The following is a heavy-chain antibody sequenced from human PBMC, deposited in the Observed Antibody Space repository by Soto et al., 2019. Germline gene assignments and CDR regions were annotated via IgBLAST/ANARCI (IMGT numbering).Heavy chain of an antibody. J-gene: IGHJ5*02. D-gene: IGHD2-21*02. CDR1: GASIKSTDYY. CDR3: VRTAREGAVAPHWFDR. Sequence: SETLSLTXTVSGASIKSTDYYWSWIRQAPGKGLEWIGYVYYTGSTYYNPSLMSRLTISVDTSKNQFSLKLTSVTAAETAVYYCVRTAREGAVAPHWFDRWGQGTQVTVSS. CDR2: VYYTGST. V-gene: IGHV4-30-4*01.